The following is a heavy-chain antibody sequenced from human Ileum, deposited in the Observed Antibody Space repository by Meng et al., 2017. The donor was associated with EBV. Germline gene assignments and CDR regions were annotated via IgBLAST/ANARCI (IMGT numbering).Heavy chain of an antibody. V-gene: IGHV4-34*01. CDR3: ARYGTCGANSFYCFDP. CDR2: ISHTGTT. D-gene: IGHD4-23*01. Sequence: GQLQPWGAGLLKPSETLSLTCGVYGGSFSNYYWTWIRQPPGKGLEWIGEISHTGTTKYNPSLKNRVTISLDTSNNQFSLNLNSVTAADTALYYCARYGTCGANSFYCFDPWGQGTLVTVSS. J-gene: IGHJ5*02. CDR1: GGSFSNYY.